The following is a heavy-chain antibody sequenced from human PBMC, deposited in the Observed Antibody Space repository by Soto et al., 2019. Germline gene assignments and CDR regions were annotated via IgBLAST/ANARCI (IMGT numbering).Heavy chain of an antibody. CDR1: GYTFTSYG. D-gene: IGHD6-13*01. CDR2: IXXXXXNT. CDR3: ARDVADRLFDP. V-gene: IGHV1-18*01. Sequence: ASVKVSCKASGYTFTSYGISWVRQAPGQGLEWMGWIXXXXXNTNYAQKLQGRVTMTTDTSTSTAYMELRSLRSDDTAVYHCARDVADRLFDPWGQGTLVTVSS. J-gene: IGHJ5*02.